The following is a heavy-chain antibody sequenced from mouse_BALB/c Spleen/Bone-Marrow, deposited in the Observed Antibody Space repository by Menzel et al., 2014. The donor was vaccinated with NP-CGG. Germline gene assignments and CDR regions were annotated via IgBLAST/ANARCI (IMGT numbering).Heavy chain of an antibody. CDR2: INPGSGGT. D-gene: IGHD2-10*02. CDR1: GYAFTNYL. J-gene: IGHJ4*01. V-gene: IGHV1-54*03. Sequence: QVQLKESGAELVRPGTSVKVSCKASGYAFTNYLIEWVKQRPGQGLEWIGVINPGSGGTNYNEKLKGKATLTADKSSSTANMQLSSLTSDDSAVYFCARSIAYYYGMDYWGQGTSVTVSS. CDR3: ARSIAYYYGMDY.